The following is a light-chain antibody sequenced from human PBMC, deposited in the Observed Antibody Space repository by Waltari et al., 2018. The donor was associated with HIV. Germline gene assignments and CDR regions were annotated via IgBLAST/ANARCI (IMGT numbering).Light chain of an antibody. Sequence: QSALAQPASVSGSPGQSITISCTGTSSDVGSYNYVSWYQHHPGKAPKLIIYEVTSRPSGVSNRFSGSKSGNTASLTISGLQAEDEADYYCSSFTASGTQVFGGGTKLTVL. CDR1: SSDVGSYNY. CDR3: SSFTASGTQV. CDR2: EVT. J-gene: IGLJ3*02. V-gene: IGLV2-14*01.